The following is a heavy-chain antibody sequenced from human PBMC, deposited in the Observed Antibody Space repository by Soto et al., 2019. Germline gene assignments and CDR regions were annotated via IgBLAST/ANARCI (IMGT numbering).Heavy chain of an antibody. Sequence: EVQLLESGGGLVQPGGSLRLSCVASGFTFSTYTMSWVRQAPGKGLEWVSVISGSGGSPSYADSVQGRFSISRDNPKNTLYLQMNSLRGEDTAMYYCAKARCSTPNCYAPDYWGQGTLVTVSS. CDR1: GFTFSTYT. V-gene: IGHV3-23*01. CDR2: ISGSGGSP. D-gene: IGHD2-2*01. J-gene: IGHJ4*02. CDR3: AKARCSTPNCYAPDY.